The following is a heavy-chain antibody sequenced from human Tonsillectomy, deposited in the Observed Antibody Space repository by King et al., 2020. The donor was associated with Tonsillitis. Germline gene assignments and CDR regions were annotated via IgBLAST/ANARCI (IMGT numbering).Heavy chain of an antibody. Sequence: QLVQSGAEVKKPGESLKISCKGSGYSFISYWIGWVRQMPGKGLEWMGIIYPGDSDTRYSPSFQGQVTISADKSISTAYLQWSSLKASDTAMYYCARHIRNYNLYAFDIWAKGQWSPSLQ. CDR1: GYSFISYW. V-gene: IGHV5-51*01. D-gene: IGHD5-24*01. CDR2: IYPGDSDT. CDR3: ARHIRNYNLYAFDI. J-gene: IGHJ3*02.